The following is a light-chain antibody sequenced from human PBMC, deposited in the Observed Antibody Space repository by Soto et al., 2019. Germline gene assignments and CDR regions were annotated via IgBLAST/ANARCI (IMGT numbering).Light chain of an antibody. CDR2: DAS. CDR3: QQRSNWPT. V-gene: IGKV3-11*01. J-gene: IGKJ1*01. Sequence: EIVLTQSPATLPLSPGERATLSCRASQSVSSYLAWYQQKPGQAPRLLIYDASNRATGIPARFSGSGSGTDFTLTISSLKPEDFAVYYCQQRSNWPTFGQGTKVDIK. CDR1: QSVSSY.